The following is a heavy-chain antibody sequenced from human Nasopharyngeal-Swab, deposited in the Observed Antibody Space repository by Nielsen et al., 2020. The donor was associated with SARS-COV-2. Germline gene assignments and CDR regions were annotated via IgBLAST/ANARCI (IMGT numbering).Heavy chain of an antibody. V-gene: IGHV1-46*01. D-gene: IGHD3/OR15-3a*01. CDR2: INPTGDTT. CDR1: GYTFTNSH. CDR3: ASGGSDFWEGYFDN. J-gene: IGHJ4*02. Sequence: ASVKVSCKASGYTFTNSHMHWVRHAAGQGLEWMGMINPTGDTTSDAQNFEGRLPVTRDTSTGTVYMELSSLRSEDTAVYYCASGGSDFWEGYFDNWGQGTLVTVSS.